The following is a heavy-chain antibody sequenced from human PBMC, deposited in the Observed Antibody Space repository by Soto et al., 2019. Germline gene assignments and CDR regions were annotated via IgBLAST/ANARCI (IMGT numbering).Heavy chain of an antibody. J-gene: IGHJ4*02. Sequence: QVQLVQSGAEVKKPGAAVKVSCKVSGYTLSELSMHWVRQAPGKGLEWMGGVNPEVGDTIYAQRFQGRVTMTDDTSSDTVYMELRSLISDDTAVYYCATDLPGCERLLPPARSEPNAYWGQGTLVTVSS. CDR2: VNPEVGDT. CDR3: ATDLPGCERLLPPARSEPNAY. CDR1: GYTLSELS. D-gene: IGHD1-26*01. V-gene: IGHV1-24*01.